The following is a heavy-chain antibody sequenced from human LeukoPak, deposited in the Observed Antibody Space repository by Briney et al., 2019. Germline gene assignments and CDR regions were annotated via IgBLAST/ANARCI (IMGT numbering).Heavy chain of an antibody. V-gene: IGHV1-2*06. J-gene: IGHJ4*02. CDR2: INPNSGGT. D-gene: IGHD6-19*01. CDR3: ARGIAVAGCFDY. CDR1: GYTFTGYY. Sequence: ASVKVSCKASGYTFTGYYMHWVRQAPGQGLEWMGRINPNSGGTNYAQKFQGRVTMTRDTSISTAYMELSRLRSDDTAVCYCARGIAVAGCFDYWGQGTLVTVSS.